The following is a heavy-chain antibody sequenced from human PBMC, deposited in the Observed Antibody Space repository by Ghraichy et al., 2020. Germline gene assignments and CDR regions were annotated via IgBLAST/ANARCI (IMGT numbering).Heavy chain of an antibody. V-gene: IGHV3-30*18. CDR1: GFTFSTFG. CDR3: AKGCGGGSCYILDY. D-gene: IGHD2-15*01. Sequence: GGSLRLSCAASGFTFSTFGFHWVRQAPGKGLEWVALISNDGNDRIYVDSVKGRFTISRDNSKNTVYLQMSGLRAEDTAVYYCAKGCGGGSCYILDYWGQGALVTVSS. CDR2: ISNDGNDR. J-gene: IGHJ4*02.